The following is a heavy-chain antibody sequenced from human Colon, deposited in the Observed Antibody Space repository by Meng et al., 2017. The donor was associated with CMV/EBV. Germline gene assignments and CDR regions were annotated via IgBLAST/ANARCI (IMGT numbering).Heavy chain of an antibody. Sequence: SGPTLVKPTQTLTLTCTFSGFFLNTSTVAVGWFRQPPGKALEWLALFYWNDDHRYSPSLRNRLTLTRDTSKNQLVLTMTDMDPVDTATYFCAHRRTIFGGFDPWGQGSLVTVSS. CDR3: AHRRTIFGGFDP. V-gene: IGHV2-5*01. CDR1: GFFLNTSTVA. D-gene: IGHD3-3*01. J-gene: IGHJ5*02. CDR2: FYWNDDH.